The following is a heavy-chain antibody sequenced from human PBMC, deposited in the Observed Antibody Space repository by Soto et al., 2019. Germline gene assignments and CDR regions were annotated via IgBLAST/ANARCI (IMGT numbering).Heavy chain of an antibody. Sequence: QVQLVQSGAEVKKPGSSVRVSCKASGDTFTFYSINWVRQAPGLGLEWMGRINPILSMSNYAQRFQGRVTMAEEKSTSTAYMELSSRRSEDTAMYYCASSYGSGYRAFDYWGQGALVTVSS. CDR2: INPILSMS. D-gene: IGHD3-10*01. J-gene: IGHJ4*02. CDR1: GDTFTFYS. CDR3: ASSYGSGYRAFDY. V-gene: IGHV1-69*02.